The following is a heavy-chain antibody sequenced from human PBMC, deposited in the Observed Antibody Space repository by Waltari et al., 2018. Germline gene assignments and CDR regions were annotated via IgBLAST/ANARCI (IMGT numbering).Heavy chain of an antibody. V-gene: IGHV1-18*01. CDR2: NSQYSGET. Sequence: QVQLQQSGAEVKKPGASVKVSCKAAGYIFTNYGLTWVRRAPGQGLEWMGWNSQYSGETKCAGKNVGKVPMTTDTSTTTAYLDLTSLGSDDTGVYYCARDRGAQYDILTGYSSIDFWGQGTLVTVSS. J-gene: IGHJ4*02. CDR3: ARDRGAQYDILTGYSSIDF. D-gene: IGHD3-9*01. CDR1: GYIFTNYG.